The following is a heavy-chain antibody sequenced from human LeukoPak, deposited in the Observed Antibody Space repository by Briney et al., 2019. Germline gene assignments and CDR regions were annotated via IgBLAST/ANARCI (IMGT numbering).Heavy chain of an antibody. CDR2: FDPEDGET. CDR3: ATDPGVIYSGSYLGLVY. J-gene: IGHJ4*02. CDR1: GYTLTELS. Sequence: ASVKVSCKVSGYTLTELSMHWVRQAPGKGLEWMGGFDPEDGETIYAQKFQGRVTMTEDTSTDTAYMELSSLGSEDTAVYYCATDPGVIYSGSYLGLVYWGQGTLVTVSS. D-gene: IGHD1-26*01. V-gene: IGHV1-24*01.